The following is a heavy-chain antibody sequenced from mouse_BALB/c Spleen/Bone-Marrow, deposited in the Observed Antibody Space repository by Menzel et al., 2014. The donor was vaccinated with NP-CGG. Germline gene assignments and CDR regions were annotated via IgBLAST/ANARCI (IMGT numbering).Heavy chain of an antibody. D-gene: IGHD1-3*01. V-gene: IGHV5-6-4*01. Sequence: EVKLMESGGGLVKPGGSLNLSCAASGFTFISYIMSWVRQTPEKRLEWVATISSGGSYTYYPDSVKGRFTISRDNAKNTLYLQMSSLKSEDTAIFYCTRDYNDYWGQGTTLTVSS. J-gene: IGHJ2*01. CDR2: ISSGGSYT. CDR3: TRDYNDY. CDR1: GFTFISYI.